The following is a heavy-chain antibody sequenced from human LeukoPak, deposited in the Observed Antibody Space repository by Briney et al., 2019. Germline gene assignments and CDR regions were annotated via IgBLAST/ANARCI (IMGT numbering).Heavy chain of an antibody. Sequence: ASVKVSCKASGYTFTSYGISWVRQAPGQGLEWMRWISAYNGNTNYAQKLQGRVTMTTDTSTSTAYMELRSLRSDDAAVYYCARGMVDIVATIADFDYWGQGTLVTVSS. CDR1: GYTFTSYG. CDR2: ISAYNGNT. CDR3: ARGMVDIVATIADFDY. V-gene: IGHV1-18*04. D-gene: IGHD5-12*01. J-gene: IGHJ4*02.